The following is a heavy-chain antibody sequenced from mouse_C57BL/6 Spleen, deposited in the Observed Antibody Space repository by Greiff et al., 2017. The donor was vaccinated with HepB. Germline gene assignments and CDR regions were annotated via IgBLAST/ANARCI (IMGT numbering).Heavy chain of an antibody. J-gene: IGHJ2*01. V-gene: IGHV1-81*01. CDR2: IYPRSGNT. CDR1: GYTFTSYG. CDR3: ARLGGKNYFDY. D-gene: IGHD4-1*01. Sequence: VQLQESGAELARPGASVKLSCKASGYTFTSYGISWVKQRTGQGLEWIGEIYPRSGNTYYNEKFKGKATLTADKSSSTAYMELRSLTSEDSAVYFCARLGGKNYFDYWGQGTTLTVSS.